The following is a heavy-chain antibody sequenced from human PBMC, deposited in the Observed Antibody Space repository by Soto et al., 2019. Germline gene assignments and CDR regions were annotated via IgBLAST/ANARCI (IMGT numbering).Heavy chain of an antibody. CDR3: AGDPDSHYNDSHASSYP. J-gene: IGHJ5*02. CDR1: GGTFSTYT. Sequence: QVRLVQSGAEVKKPGSSVRVSSKASGGTFSTYTLTWVRQAPGQGLEWMGRIIPIIGIINYAQKFQGRVTISADKFTGTAYMELNGLRSDATAVYYCAGDPDSHYNDSHASSYPWGQGTLVTVSS. D-gene: IGHD4-4*01. CDR2: IIPIIGII. V-gene: IGHV1-69*08.